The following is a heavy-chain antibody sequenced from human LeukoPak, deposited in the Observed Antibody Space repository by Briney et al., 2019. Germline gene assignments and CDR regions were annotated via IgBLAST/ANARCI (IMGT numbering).Heavy chain of an antibody. D-gene: IGHD1-1*01. CDR1: GGSISSYY. Sequence: SETLSLTCTVSGGSISSYYWSWIRQPPGKGLEWIGYIYYSGSTNYNPSLKSRVTISVDTSKNQFSLKLSSVTAADTAVYYCARETEVFDYWGQGTLVTVSS. CDR3: ARETEVFDY. V-gene: IGHV4-59*12. CDR2: IYYSGST. J-gene: IGHJ4*02.